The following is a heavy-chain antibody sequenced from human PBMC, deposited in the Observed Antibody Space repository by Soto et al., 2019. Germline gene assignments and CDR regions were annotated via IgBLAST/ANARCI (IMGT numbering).Heavy chain of an antibody. CDR2: IVVGSGNT. D-gene: IGHD3-10*01. Sequence: SVKVSCKASGFTFTSSAMQWVRQARGQRLEWIGWIVVGSGNTNYAQKFQERVTITRDMSTSTAYMELSSLRSEDTAVYYCAAILYDYYGSGSYYMDYWGQGTLVTVSS. J-gene: IGHJ4*02. V-gene: IGHV1-58*02. CDR3: AAILYDYYGSGSYYMDY. CDR1: GFTFTSSA.